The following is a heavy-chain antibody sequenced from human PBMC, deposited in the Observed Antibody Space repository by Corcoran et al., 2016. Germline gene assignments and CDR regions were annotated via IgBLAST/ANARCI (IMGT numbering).Heavy chain of an antibody. D-gene: IGHD2-21*02. J-gene: IGHJ6*02. CDR1: GGTFSSYA. CDR2: IIPIFGTA. V-gene: IGHV1-69*01. CDR3: ARALGIVVVTAINYYYYGMDV. Sequence: QVQLVQSGAEVKKPGSSVKVSCKASGGTFSSYAISWVRQAPGQGLEWMGGIIPIFGTANYAQKFQGRVTITADDSTSTAYMELSSLRSEDTAVYYCARALGIVVVTAINYYYYGMDVWGQGTTVTVSS.